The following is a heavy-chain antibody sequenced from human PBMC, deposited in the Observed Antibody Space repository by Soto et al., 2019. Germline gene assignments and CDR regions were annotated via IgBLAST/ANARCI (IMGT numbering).Heavy chain of an antibody. CDR1: GYTFTSYW. CDR2: IYPGDSDT. V-gene: IGHV5-51*01. CDR3: ARTAAAGKYYYGVDV. J-gene: IGHJ6*02. Sequence: GESLKISCKGSGYTFTSYWIGWVRQMPGKGLEWMGIIYPGDSDTRYSPSFQGQVTISADKSISTAYLQWSSLKASDTAIYYCARTAAAGKYYYGVDVWGQGTTVTVSS. D-gene: IGHD6-13*01.